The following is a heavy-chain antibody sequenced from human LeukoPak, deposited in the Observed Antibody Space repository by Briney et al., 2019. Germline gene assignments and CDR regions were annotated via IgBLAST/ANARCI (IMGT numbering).Heavy chain of an antibody. J-gene: IGHJ5*02. CDR1: GFTFRSYA. Sequence: GGSLRLSCAASGFTFRSYAMNWVRQAPGKGLEWVSSITTSSSYIYYVDSVKGRFTISRDDAKNSLYLQMNSLRAEDTAVYYCARDPAAAGTVWFDPWGQGTLVTVSS. V-gene: IGHV3-21*01. CDR2: ITTSSSYI. D-gene: IGHD6-13*01. CDR3: ARDPAAAGTVWFDP.